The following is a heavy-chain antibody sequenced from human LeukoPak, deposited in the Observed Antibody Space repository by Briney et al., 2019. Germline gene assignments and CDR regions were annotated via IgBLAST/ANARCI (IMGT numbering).Heavy chain of an antibody. Sequence: GGSLRLSCAASGFTFSSCGIHWVRQAPGKGLKWVAVIWYDGTNKYYADSVKGRFTISRDNSKNTVYLQMNSLRAEDTAVYYCAKDRGDGYKGFDYWGQGTLVTVSS. CDR3: AKDRGDGYKGFDY. J-gene: IGHJ4*02. V-gene: IGHV3-33*06. CDR2: IWYDGTNK. CDR1: GFTFSSCG. D-gene: IGHD5-24*01.